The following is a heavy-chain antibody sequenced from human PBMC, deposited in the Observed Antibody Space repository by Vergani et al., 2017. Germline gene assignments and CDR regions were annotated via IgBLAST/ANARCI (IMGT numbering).Heavy chain of an antibody. Sequence: QVRLQEFGPGLVKPSETLSLTRTVSGDSINSSSNYWDWVRHPPGKGLEWIGSTYYSGSTYYNPPLKSRVTIPAETSKNQFSLKLTSVTAADTAVYYCARQIVYGDLPLDYWGQGSLVTVSS. V-gene: IGHV4-39*01. D-gene: IGHD4-17*01. CDR1: GDSINSSSNY. J-gene: IGHJ4*02. CDR2: TYYSGST. CDR3: ARQIVYGDLPLDY.